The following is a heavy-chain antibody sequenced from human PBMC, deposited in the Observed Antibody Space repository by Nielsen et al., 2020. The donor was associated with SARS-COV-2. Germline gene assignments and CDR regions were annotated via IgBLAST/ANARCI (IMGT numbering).Heavy chain of an antibody. Sequence: VRQAPGKGLEWVALIWYDGSNKYYADSVKGRFIISRDNPKSTLFLQMNSLRVDDTAIYYCTNYHFWGQGTLVTVSS. V-gene: IGHV3-33*06. CDR3: TNYHF. CDR2: IWYDGSNK. J-gene: IGHJ4*02.